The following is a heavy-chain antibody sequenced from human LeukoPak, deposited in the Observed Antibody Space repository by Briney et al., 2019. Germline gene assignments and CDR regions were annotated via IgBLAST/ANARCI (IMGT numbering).Heavy chain of an antibody. Sequence: PGGSLRLSCAASGFSFSSYNMNWVRQTPGKGLEWVSSITSSSTYTFYADSVKGRFTISRDNARNSLYLQMNSLRAEDTAVYYCARDPYSGTYGDTYYYYMDVWGKGTTVTISS. CDR2: ITSSSTYT. V-gene: IGHV3-21*01. J-gene: IGHJ6*03. D-gene: IGHD1-26*01. CDR1: GFSFSSYN. CDR3: ARDPYSGTYGDTYYYYMDV.